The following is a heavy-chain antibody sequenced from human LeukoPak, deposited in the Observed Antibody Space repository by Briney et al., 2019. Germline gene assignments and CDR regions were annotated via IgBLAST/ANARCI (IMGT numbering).Heavy chain of an antibody. J-gene: IGHJ6*02. V-gene: IGHV1-18*01. CDR3: ARGQLPRGYYYGMDV. D-gene: IGHD6-6*01. Sequence: ASVKVSCKASGYTFTSYGISWMRQAPGQGLEWMGWISAYNGNTNYAQKLQGRVTMTTDTSTSTAYMVLRSLRSEDTAVYYCARGQLPRGYYYGMDVWGQGTTVTVSS. CDR1: GYTFTSYG. CDR2: ISAYNGNT.